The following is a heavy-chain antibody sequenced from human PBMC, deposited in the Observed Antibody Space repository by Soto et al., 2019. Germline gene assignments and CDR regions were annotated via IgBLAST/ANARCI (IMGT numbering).Heavy chain of an antibody. Sequence: QVQLVESGGGVAQPGRSLRLSCAASGFTCSNYGMDWVRQAPGKGLEWVAAVVYDGSKKYYADSVKGRFTVSRDNYKNTLFLEMNALRAEDTAVYYCARDRGYRRYFDSSGFWADSWGQGTLVTVSS. CDR1: GFTCSNYG. D-gene: IGHD3-22*01. CDR2: VVYDGSKK. J-gene: IGHJ4*02. CDR3: ARDRGYRRYFDSSGFWADS. V-gene: IGHV3-33*08.